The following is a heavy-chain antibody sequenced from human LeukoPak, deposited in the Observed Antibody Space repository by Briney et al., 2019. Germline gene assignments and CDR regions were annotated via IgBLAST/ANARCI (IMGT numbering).Heavy chain of an antibody. J-gene: IGHJ4*02. V-gene: IGHV4-59*12. CDR3: ARGGSGTVMYY. CDR1: GGSISQYY. CDR2: LYYGGST. D-gene: IGHD4-17*01. Sequence: SETLSLTCTVSGGSISQYYWSWIRQTPGKGLEWIGYLYYGGSTDYHPTLKSRVAISADSSKNQLSLRLTSVTAADTAVYYCARGGSGTVMYYRGQGILVTVSS.